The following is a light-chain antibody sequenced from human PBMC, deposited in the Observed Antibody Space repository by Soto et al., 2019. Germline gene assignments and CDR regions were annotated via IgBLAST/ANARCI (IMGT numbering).Light chain of an antibody. J-gene: IGLJ2*01. CDR1: SSNIGAGYD. CDR3: QSYDNSLSAHVV. V-gene: IGLV1-40*01. CDR2: GNS. Sequence: QCVLTQPPSVSGAPGQTVTISCTGSSSNIGAGYDVHWYQQLPGTAPKLLIYGNSNRPSGVPDRFSGSKSGTSASLAITGLQAEDEADYYCQSYDNSLSAHVVFGGGTKLTVL.